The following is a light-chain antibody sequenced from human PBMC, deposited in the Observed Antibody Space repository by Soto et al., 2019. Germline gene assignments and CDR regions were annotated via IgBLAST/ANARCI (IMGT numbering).Light chain of an antibody. J-gene: IGLJ1*01. CDR3: QSYDSSLSGPV. CDR2: GNS. Sequence: QSVRTQPASVSGSPGQSLTISCTGTISNVGSHNLASWSHQFPGTPPKLLMYGNSNRPSGVPDRFSGSKSGTSASLAIIGLQAEHAADYYCQSYDSSLSGPVSGTDTNVTVL. CDR1: ISNVGSHNL. V-gene: IGLV1-40*01.